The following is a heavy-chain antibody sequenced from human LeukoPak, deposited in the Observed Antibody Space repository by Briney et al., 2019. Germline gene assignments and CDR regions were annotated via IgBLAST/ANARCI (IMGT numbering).Heavy chain of an antibody. J-gene: IGHJ6*02. D-gene: IGHD6-19*01. V-gene: IGHV3-11*01. CDR2: ISNSGSTI. CDR3: ARDLSVAGGSKAYYYGMDV. CDR1: GFTFSDYY. Sequence: PGGSLRLSCAASGFTFSDYYMSWIRQAPGKGLEWVSYISNSGSTIYYADSVKGRFTISRDNAKNSLYLQMNSLRAEDTAVYYCARDLSVAGGSKAYYYGMDVWGQGTTVTVSS.